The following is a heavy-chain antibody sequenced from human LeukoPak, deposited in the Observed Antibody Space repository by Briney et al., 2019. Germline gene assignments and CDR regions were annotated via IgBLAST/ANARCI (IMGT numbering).Heavy chain of an antibody. CDR2: IYYSGST. J-gene: IGHJ3*02. CDR1: GGSISSYY. CDR3: ARDENPVTNDDFDI. V-gene: IGHV4-59*01. Sequence: SETLSLTCTVSGGSISSYYWSWIRQPPGKGLEWIGYIYYSGSTNYNPSLKSRVTISVDTSKNQFSLKLSSVTAADTAVYYCARDENPVTNDDFDIWGQGTMVTVSS. D-gene: IGHD2-21*02.